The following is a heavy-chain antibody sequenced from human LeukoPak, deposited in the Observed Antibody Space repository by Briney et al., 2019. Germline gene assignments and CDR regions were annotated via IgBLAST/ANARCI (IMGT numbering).Heavy chain of an antibody. CDR1: GYSFTTYW. CDR2: IYPGDSDT. V-gene: IGHV5-51*01. Sequence: GESLKISCKGSGYSFTTYWIGWVRQMPGKGLEWMGIIYPGDSDTRYRPYFQGQVTISVDKSISTAYLQWSSLKASDTAIYYCASSNWNDGYWGQGTLVTVSS. D-gene: IGHD1-1*01. CDR3: ASSNWNDGY. J-gene: IGHJ4*02.